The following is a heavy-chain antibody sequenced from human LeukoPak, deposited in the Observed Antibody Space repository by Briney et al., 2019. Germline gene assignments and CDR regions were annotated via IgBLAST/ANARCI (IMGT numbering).Heavy chain of an antibody. D-gene: IGHD3-3*01. CDR1: GGSISSYY. CDR3: ARVINDFWSGYYPGSNWFDP. CDR2: IYTSRST. Sequence: SETLSLTCTVSGGSISSYYWSWIRQPAGKGLEWIGRIYTSRSTNYNPSLKSRVTMSVDTSKNQFSLKLSSVTAADTAVYYCARVINDFWSGYYPGSNWFDPWGQGTLVTVSS. V-gene: IGHV4-4*07. J-gene: IGHJ5*02.